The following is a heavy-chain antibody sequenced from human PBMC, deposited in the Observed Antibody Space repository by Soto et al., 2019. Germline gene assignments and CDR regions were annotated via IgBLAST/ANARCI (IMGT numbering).Heavy chain of an antibody. CDR3: ARAELGLGSFDY. CDR1: GFTFSSYA. Sequence: GGSLRLSCAASGFTFSSYAMHWVRQAPGKGLEWVAVISYDGSNKYYADSVKGRFTISRDNSKNTLYLQMNSLRAEDTAVYYCARAELGLGSFDYWGQGTLVTVSS. V-gene: IGHV3-30-3*01. CDR2: ISYDGSNK. D-gene: IGHD6-6*01. J-gene: IGHJ4*02.